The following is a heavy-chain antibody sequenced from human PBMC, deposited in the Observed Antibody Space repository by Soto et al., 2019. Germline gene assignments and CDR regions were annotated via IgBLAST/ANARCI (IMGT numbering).Heavy chain of an antibody. CDR3: ARGGRYYDSSGYVGGPTYYFDY. J-gene: IGHJ4*02. Sequence: PSETLSLTCTVSGGSVSSGSYYWSWIRQHPGKGLEWIGYIYYSGSTYYNPSLKSRVTISVDTSKNQFSLKLSSVTAADTAVYYCARGGRYYDSSGYVGGPTYYFDYWGQGTLVTVSS. D-gene: IGHD3-22*01. V-gene: IGHV4-31*03. CDR1: GGSVSSGSYY. CDR2: IYYSGST.